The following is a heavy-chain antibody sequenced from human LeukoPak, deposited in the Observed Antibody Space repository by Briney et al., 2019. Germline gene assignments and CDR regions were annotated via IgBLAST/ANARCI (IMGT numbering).Heavy chain of an antibody. CDR1: GGSISNYY. V-gene: IGHV4-59*08. CDR2: IYYSGST. D-gene: IGHD5-24*01. J-gene: IGHJ4*02. CDR3: ARTEMATIFDY. Sequence: SETLSLTCTVSGGSISNYYWNWIRQPPGKGLEWIGYIYYSGSTNYNPSLKSRVTISVDTSKNQFSLKLSSVTAADTAVYYCARTEMATIFDYWGQGTLVTVSS.